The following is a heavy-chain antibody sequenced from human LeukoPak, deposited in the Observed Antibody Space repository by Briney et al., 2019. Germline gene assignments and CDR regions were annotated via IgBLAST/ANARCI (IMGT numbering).Heavy chain of an antibody. D-gene: IGHD4-17*01. Sequence: GESLKISCKASGYTFTGYYMHWVRPAPGQGLEWMGWINPNSGGTNYAQKFQGRVTMTRDTSISTAYMELSRLRSDDTAVYYCARDYGDSYSSGYWGQGTLVTVSS. CDR3: ARDYGDSYSSGY. J-gene: IGHJ4*02. CDR2: INPNSGGT. CDR1: GYTFTGYY. V-gene: IGHV1-2*02.